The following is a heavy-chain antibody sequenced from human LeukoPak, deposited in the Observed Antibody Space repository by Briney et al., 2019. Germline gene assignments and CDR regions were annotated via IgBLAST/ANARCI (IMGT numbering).Heavy chain of an antibody. Sequence: GGSLRLSCVASGLTLSNYDTTWVRQAPRKGLEYVSSIGSGGYRFYGGSVKGRFSISRDNSQNTVYLQMNSLRGEDTAIYFCAKKLPDASSYFDFRGQGILVTVSS. CDR2: IGSGGYR. J-gene: IGHJ4*02. V-gene: IGHV3-23*01. CDR3: AKKLPDASSYFDF. D-gene: IGHD6-6*01. CDR1: GLTLSNYD.